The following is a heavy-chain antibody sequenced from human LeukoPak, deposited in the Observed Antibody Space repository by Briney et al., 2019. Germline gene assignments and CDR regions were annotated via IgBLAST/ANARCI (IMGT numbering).Heavy chain of an antibody. Sequence: GGSLRLSCAASGITLSNYGMSWVRQAPGKGLEWVSGISGSGGNTYYADSVKGRFTISRDNSKNTLYLQMNSLRAEDTAVYFCAKRGVVIRVILVGFHKEAYYFDSQGQGALVTASS. J-gene: IGHJ4*02. CDR1: GITLSNYG. D-gene: IGHD3-22*01. CDR3: AKRGVVIRVILVGFHKEAYYFDS. V-gene: IGHV3-23*01. CDR2: ISGSGGNT.